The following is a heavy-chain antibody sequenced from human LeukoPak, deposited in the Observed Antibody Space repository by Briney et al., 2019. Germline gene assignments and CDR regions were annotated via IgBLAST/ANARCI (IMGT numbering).Heavy chain of an antibody. V-gene: IGHV4-59*01. J-gene: IGHJ3*02. CDR3: ARDVSRAFDI. Sequence: SETLSLTCAVYGGSFSGYYWSWIRQPPGKGLEWIGYIYYIGSTNYNPSLKSRVTISVDTSKNQFSLKLSSVTAADTAVYYCARDVSRAFDIWGQGTMVTVSS. CDR2: IYYIGST. CDR1: GGSFSGYY.